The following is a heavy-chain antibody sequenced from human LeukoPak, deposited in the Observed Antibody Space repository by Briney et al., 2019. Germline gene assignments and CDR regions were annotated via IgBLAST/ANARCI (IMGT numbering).Heavy chain of an antibody. Sequence: GGSLRLSCAASGFTFSSYAMHWVRQAPGKGLEWVAVISYGGSNKYYADSVKGRFTISRDNSKNTLYLQMNSLRAEDTAVYYCARDRVAVGARNPWADCYYGMDVWGQGTTVTVSS. V-gene: IGHV3-30*04. CDR3: ARDRVAVGARNPWADCYYGMDV. CDR2: ISYGGSNK. CDR1: GFTFSSYA. D-gene: IGHD1-26*01. J-gene: IGHJ6*02.